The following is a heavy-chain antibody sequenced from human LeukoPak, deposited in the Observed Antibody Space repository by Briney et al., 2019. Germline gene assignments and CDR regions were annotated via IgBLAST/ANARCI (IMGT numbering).Heavy chain of an antibody. CDR2: IDLDGSER. V-gene: IGHV3-7*05. J-gene: IGHJ3*02. Sequence: GGSLRLSCAASGSTFSNYWMSWVRQAPGKRPEWVANIDLDGSERYYVDSVKGRFTISRDNTNNSLYLQLNSLRVEDTAVYYCARDPTGNDAFDIWGQGTRVTVSS. D-gene: IGHD1-1*01. CDR3: ARDPTGNDAFDI. CDR1: GSTFSNYW.